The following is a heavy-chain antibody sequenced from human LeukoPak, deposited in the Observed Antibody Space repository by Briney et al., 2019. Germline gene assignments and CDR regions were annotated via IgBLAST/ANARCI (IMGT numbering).Heavy chain of an antibody. D-gene: IGHD6-19*01. CDR2: INKDGSVT. V-gene: IGHV3-74*01. J-gene: IGHJ4*02. Sequence: PGGSLRLSCAASGFTFSSSWIHWVRQAPGKGLVWVSRINKDGSVTFYADSVKSRFTVSRDNSGNTLYLQMSTLRVEDTAVYYCSAQPESLAGAMHSWGQGALVTVSS. CDR3: SAQPESLAGAMHS. CDR1: GFTFSSSW.